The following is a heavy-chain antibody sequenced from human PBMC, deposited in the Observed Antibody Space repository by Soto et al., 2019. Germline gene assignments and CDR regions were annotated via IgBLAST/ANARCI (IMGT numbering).Heavy chain of an antibody. D-gene: IGHD1-1*01. Sequence: VGSLRLSCAASGFTFSSYAMSWVRQAPGKGLEWVSAISGSGGSTYYADSVKGRFTISRDNSKNTLYLQMNSLRAEDTAVYYCAKDQLEPNYYYDGMDVWGQGTTVTVSS. CDR1: GFTFSSYA. V-gene: IGHV3-23*01. CDR2: ISGSGGST. J-gene: IGHJ6*02. CDR3: AKDQLEPNYYYDGMDV.